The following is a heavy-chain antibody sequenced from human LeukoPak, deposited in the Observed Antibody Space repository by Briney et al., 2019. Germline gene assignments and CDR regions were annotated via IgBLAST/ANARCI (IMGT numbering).Heavy chain of an antibody. D-gene: IGHD6-13*01. CDR3: AREEAAAGPDY. V-gene: IGHV3-48*03. CDR1: GFTFDDYA. CDR2: ISSSGSTI. J-gene: IGHJ4*02. Sequence: GGSLRLSCAASGFTFDDYAMNWVRQAPGKGLEWVSYISSSGSTIYYADSVKGRFTISRDNAKNSLYLQMNSLRAEDTAVYYCAREEAAAGPDYWGQGTLVTVSS.